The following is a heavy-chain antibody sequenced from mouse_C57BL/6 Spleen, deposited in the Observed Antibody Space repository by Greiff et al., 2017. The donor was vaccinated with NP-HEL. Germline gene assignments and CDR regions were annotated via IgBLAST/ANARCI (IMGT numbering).Heavy chain of an antibody. J-gene: IGHJ3*01. V-gene: IGHV14-2*01. D-gene: IGHD1-1*01. CDR3: ARRYGSSYWFAY. CDR2: IDPEDGET. CDR1: GFNIKDYY. Sequence: EVMLVESGAELVKPGASVKLSCTASGFNIKDYYMHWVKQRTEQGLEWIGRIDPEDGETKYAPKFQGKATITADTSSNTAYLQLSSLTSEDTAVYYCARRYGSSYWFAYWGQGTLVTVSA.